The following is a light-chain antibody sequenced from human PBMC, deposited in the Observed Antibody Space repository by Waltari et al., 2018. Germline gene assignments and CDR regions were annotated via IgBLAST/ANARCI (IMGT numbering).Light chain of an antibody. CDR3: QQYDISPLT. Sequence: EIVLTQSPVTLSLSPGERATLSCRASQTVRTTYFAWYQQKPGQAPTLLIYGASSRATGIPDRFSGSGSGTDFSLPISSLEPEDFAVYYCQQYDISPLTFGGGTKVEIK. CDR1: QTVRTTY. CDR2: GAS. V-gene: IGKV3-20*01. J-gene: IGKJ4*01.